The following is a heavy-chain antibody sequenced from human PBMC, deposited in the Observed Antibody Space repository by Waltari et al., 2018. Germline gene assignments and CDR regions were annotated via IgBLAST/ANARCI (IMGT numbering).Heavy chain of an antibody. D-gene: IGHD4-17*01. J-gene: IGHJ4*02. CDR3: ARPPPYGDSYFDY. CDR2: IRSSSSTI. Sequence: EVQLVESGGGLVQPGGSLRLSCAASGFTFSSYSMNWVRQAPGKGLEWVSYIRSSSSTIYYADSVKGRFTISRDNAKNSLYLQMNSLRAEDTAVYYCARPPPYGDSYFDYWGQGTLVTVSS. V-gene: IGHV3-48*01. CDR1: GFTFSSYS.